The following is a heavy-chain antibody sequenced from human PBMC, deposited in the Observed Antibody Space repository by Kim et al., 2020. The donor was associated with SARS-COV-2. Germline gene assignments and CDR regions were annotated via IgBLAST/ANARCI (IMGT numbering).Heavy chain of an antibody. V-gene: IGHV4-30-4*01. Sequence: SETLSLTCTVSGGSISSGDYYWSWIRQPPGKGLEWIGYIYYSGSTYYNPSLKSRVTISVDTSKNQFSLKLSSVTAADTAVYYCARVDTSTWSGYFILGSYFQHWGQGTLVTVSS. CDR2: IYYSGST. CDR1: GGSISSGDYY. D-gene: IGHD3-3*01. J-gene: IGHJ1*01. CDR3: ARVDTSTWSGYFILGSYFQH.